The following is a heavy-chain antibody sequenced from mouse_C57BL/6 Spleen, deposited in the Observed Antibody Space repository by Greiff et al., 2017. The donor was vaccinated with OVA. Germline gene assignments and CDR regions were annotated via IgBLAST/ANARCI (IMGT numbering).Heavy chain of an antibody. CDR3: APNYYGSSYGFAY. V-gene: IGHV1-59*01. J-gene: IGHJ3*01. Sequence: VQLQQPGAELVRPGTSVKLSCKASGYTFTSYWMHWVKQRPGQGLEWIGVIDPFDSYTNYNQKFKGKATLTVDTSSSTAYMQLSSLTSEDSAVYYCAPNYYGSSYGFAYWGQGTLVTVSA. CDR2: IDPFDSYT. CDR1: GYTFTSYW. D-gene: IGHD1-1*01.